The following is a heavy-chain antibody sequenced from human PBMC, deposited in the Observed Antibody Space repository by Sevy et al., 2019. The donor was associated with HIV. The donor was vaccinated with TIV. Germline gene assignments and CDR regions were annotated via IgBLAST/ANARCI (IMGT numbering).Heavy chain of an antibody. CDR2: IIPIFGTA. J-gene: IGHJ4*02. CDR1: GGTFSSYA. Sequence: ASVKVSCKASGGTFSSYAISWVRQAPGQGLEWMGGIIPIFGTANYAQKFQGRVTITADESTSTAYMELSSLRSEDTAVYYCARDMDYYDSSGYYYFHYWGQGTLVTVSS. V-gene: IGHV1-69*13. CDR3: ARDMDYYDSSGYYYFHY. D-gene: IGHD3-22*01.